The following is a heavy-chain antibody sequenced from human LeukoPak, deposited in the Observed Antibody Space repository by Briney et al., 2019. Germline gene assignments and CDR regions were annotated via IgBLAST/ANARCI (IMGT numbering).Heavy chain of an antibody. V-gene: IGHV4-39*01. D-gene: IGHD2-15*01. CDR3: ARRIAYCSGGSCYRGGFDY. CDR2: IYYSGST. Sequence: PSETLSLTCTVSGGSISSSSYYWGWIRQPPGKGLEWIGSIYYSGSTYYNPSLKSRVTISVDTSKNQFSLKLSSVTAADTAVYYCARRIAYCSGGSCYRGGFDYWGQGTLVTVSS. J-gene: IGHJ4*02. CDR1: GGSISSSSYY.